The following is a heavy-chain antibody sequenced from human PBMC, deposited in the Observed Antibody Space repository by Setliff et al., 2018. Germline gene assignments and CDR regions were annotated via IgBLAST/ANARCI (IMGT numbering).Heavy chain of an antibody. Sequence: PSETLSLTCSVSGGSISSSYYWSWIRQPAGKGLEWIGRVYTNGGTDYNPSLKSRATISLDTSKNQLSLTLTSVTATDTAVYYCARDQWVRSPPLSFSYGMDVWGLGTTVTSP. V-gene: IGHV4-4*07. CDR1: GGSISSSYY. J-gene: IGHJ6*02. CDR3: ARDQWVRSPPLSFSYGMDV. CDR2: VYTNGGT. D-gene: IGHD2-8*01.